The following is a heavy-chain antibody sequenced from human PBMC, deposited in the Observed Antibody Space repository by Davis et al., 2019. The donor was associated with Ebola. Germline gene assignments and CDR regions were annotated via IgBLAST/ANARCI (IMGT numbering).Heavy chain of an antibody. Sequence: PGGSLRLSCAASGFTFSDYYMSWIRQAPGKGLEGVSYISSSGSTIYYADSVKGRFTISRDNAKNSLYLQMNSLRAEDTAVYYCASSRCSSTSCHTSVPYYMDVWGKGTTVTVSS. D-gene: IGHD2-2*01. J-gene: IGHJ6*03. CDR3: ASSRCSSTSCHTSVPYYMDV. CDR2: ISSSGSTI. CDR1: GFTFSDYY. V-gene: IGHV3-11*04.